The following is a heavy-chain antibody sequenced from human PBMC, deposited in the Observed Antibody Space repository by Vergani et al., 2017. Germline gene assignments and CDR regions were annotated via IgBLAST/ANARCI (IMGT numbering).Heavy chain of an antibody. CDR2: IIPIFGTA. CDR3: ARDTRESTRYYYYGMDV. Sequence: QVHLVQSGAEVKKPGSSVKVSCKASGGTFSSFAISWVRQAPGQGLEWMGRIIPIFGTANYAQKFQGRVTITADESTSTAYMELSSLRSEDTAVYYCARDTRESTRYYYYGMDVWGQGTTVTVSS. D-gene: IGHD2-2*01. J-gene: IGHJ6*02. V-gene: IGHV1-69*13. CDR1: GGTFSSFA.